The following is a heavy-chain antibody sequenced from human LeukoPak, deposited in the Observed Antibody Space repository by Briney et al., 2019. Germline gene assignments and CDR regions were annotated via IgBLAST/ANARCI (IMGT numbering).Heavy chain of an antibody. CDR3: AKASIAVAGDY. Sequence: GGSLRLSCAASGFTFSDYYMSWIRQVPGKGLEWVSYISSGGSTIYYADSVKGRFTISRDNAKNTLYLQMNSLRAEDTAVYYCAKASIAVAGDYWGQGTLVTVSS. CDR1: GFTFSDYY. D-gene: IGHD6-19*01. CDR2: ISSGGSTI. J-gene: IGHJ4*02. V-gene: IGHV3-11*01.